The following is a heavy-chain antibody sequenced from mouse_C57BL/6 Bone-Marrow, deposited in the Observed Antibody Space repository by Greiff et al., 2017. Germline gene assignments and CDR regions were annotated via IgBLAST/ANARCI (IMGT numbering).Heavy chain of an antibody. D-gene: IGHD2-1*01. CDR3: ARWVYYYFDY. J-gene: IGHJ2*01. CDR1: GYTFTSYW. Sequence: QVQLKQPGAELVKPGASVKLSCKASGYTFTSYWMHWVKQRPGQGLEWIGMIHPNSGSTNYNEKFKSKATLTVDKSSSTAYMQLSSLTSEDSAVYYCARWVYYYFDYWGQGTTLTVSS. CDR2: IHPNSGST. V-gene: IGHV1-64*01.